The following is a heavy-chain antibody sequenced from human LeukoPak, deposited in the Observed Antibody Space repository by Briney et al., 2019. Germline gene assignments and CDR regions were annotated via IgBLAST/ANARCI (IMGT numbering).Heavy chain of an antibody. Sequence: GGSLRLSCVASGFTFDDYAMHWVRQAPGKGLEWVSGINWKSGILGYADSVKGRFTISRDNAKNSLYLQMNSLRAEDTAVYYCARSKPGFGEFWHPFDYWGQGTLVTVSS. J-gene: IGHJ4*02. CDR1: GFTFDDYA. D-gene: IGHD3-10*01. CDR2: INWKSGIL. V-gene: IGHV3-9*01. CDR3: ARSKPGFGEFWHPFDY.